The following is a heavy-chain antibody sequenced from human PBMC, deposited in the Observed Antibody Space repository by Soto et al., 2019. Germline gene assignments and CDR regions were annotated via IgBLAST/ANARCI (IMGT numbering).Heavy chain of an antibody. CDR2: IYPSDSDT. D-gene: IGHD6-19*01. CDR3: GLSWEVDGTCFDF. Sequence: GESLKISCKASGYTFRSYWIGWVRQMPGKGLDWIGIIYPSDSDTTYSPSFQGHVTISADKTISTTYLQWSSLEASDSAMYYCGLSWEVDGTCFDFWGQGTRVTVAS. V-gene: IGHV5-51*01. J-gene: IGHJ4*02. CDR1: GYTFRSYW.